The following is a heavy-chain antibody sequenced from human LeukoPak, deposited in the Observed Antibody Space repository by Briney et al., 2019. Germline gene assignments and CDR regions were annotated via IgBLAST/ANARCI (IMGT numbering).Heavy chain of an antibody. Sequence: GGSLKLSCAASGFTSSGSAMHWVRQASGKGLEWVGRIRSKANSYATAYAASVKGRFTISRDDSKNTAYLQMNSLKTEDTAVYYCTTIPGIAVAGTWFNYWGQGTLVTVSS. CDR2: IRSKANSYAT. J-gene: IGHJ4*02. CDR1: GFTSSGSA. CDR3: TTIPGIAVAGTWFNY. D-gene: IGHD6-19*01. V-gene: IGHV3-73*01.